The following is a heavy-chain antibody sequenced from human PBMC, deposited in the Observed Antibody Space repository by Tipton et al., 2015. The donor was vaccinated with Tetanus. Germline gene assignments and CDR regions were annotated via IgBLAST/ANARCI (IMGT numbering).Heavy chain of an antibody. CDR1: GGSFSAYY. D-gene: IGHD6-13*01. CDR3: AGVTAQRTELYFDH. Sequence: LSLTCAVYGGSFSAYYWSWIRQSPGKGLEWIGEINHSGSTTHSPSFKSRVTISVDTPKNQFSLKLTSVTAADTAVYFCAGVTAQRTELYFDHWGQGTLVTVSS. J-gene: IGHJ4*02. V-gene: IGHV4-34*01. CDR2: INHSGST.